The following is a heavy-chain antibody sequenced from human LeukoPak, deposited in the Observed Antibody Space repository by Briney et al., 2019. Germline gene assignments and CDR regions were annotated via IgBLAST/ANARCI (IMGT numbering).Heavy chain of an antibody. CDR2: IIPIFGTA. Sequence: ASGKVSCKASGGTFSSYAISWVRQAPGQGLEWMGGIIPIFGTANYAQKFQGRVTITADKSTSTAYMELSSLRSEDTAVYYCARVGAGYSSGWFDYWGQGTLVTVSS. D-gene: IGHD6-19*01. CDR1: GGTFSSYA. V-gene: IGHV1-69*06. CDR3: ARVGAGYSSGWFDY. J-gene: IGHJ4*02.